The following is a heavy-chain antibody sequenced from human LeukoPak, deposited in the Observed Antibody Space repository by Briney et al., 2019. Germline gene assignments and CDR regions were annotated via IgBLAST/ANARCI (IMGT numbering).Heavy chain of an antibody. CDR1: GFTFSSYS. CDR3: ASTTVVTPLNDY. D-gene: IGHD4-23*01. Sequence: PGGSLRLSCAASGFTFSSYSMNWVRQAPGKGLEWVSSISSSSSYIYYADSVKGRFTISRDNAKNSLYLQMNSLRAEDTAVYYCASTTVVTPLNDYWGQGTLVTVSS. J-gene: IGHJ4*02. CDR2: ISSSSSYI. V-gene: IGHV3-21*01.